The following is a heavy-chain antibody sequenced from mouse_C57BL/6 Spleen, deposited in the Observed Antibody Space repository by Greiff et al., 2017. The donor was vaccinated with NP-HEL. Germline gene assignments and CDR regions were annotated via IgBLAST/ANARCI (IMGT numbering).Heavy chain of an antibody. D-gene: IGHD2-4*01. CDR1: GYTFTSYW. V-gene: IGHV1-64*01. CDR3: ASPIYYDYDEFAY. Sequence: VQLQQPGAELVKPGASVKLSCKASGYTFTSYWMHWVKQRPGQGLEWIGMIHPNSGSTNYNEKFKSKATLTVDKSSSTAYMQLSSLTSEDSAVYYCASPIYYDYDEFAYWGQGTLVTVSA. J-gene: IGHJ3*01. CDR2: IHPNSGST.